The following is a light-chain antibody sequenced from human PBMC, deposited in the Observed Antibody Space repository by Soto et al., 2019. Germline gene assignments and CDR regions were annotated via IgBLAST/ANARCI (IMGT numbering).Light chain of an antibody. CDR2: DAS. CDR1: QSISTW. J-gene: IGKJ2*01. CDR3: QQYNSYPYT. Sequence: DIQMTQSPSTVSASVGDAVTITCRASQSISTWLAWYQQKPGKAPNLLIYDASTLESGGPSGFSGSGSGTEFPLTISSLQPDDSANYYCQQYNSYPYTFGQGTKLEIK. V-gene: IGKV1-5*01.